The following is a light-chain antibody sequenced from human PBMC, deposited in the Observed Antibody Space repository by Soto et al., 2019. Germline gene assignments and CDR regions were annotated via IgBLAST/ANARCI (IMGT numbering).Light chain of an antibody. J-gene: IGLJ2*01. CDR3: SSYTSSSTLV. CDR2: DVS. V-gene: IGLV2-14*01. Sequence: QSALTQPASVSGSPGQSITISCTGTSSDVGVYNYVSWYQQHPAKAPKLMIDDVSNRPSGVSNRFSGSKSGNTASLTISGLQAEDEADYYCSSYTSSSTLVFCGGTKVTVL. CDR1: SSDVGVYNY.